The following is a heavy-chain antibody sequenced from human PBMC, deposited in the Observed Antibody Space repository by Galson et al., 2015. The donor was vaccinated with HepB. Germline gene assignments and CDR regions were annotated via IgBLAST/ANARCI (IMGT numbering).Heavy chain of an antibody. Sequence: ETLSLTCTVSGVSIGTYYWSWFRQSPGKRMEWLGYIYSDGTTTYSPSLKSRIRISVDTAKRRLSLTVRSVTAADTAVYSCASHPDYGDYWGQGTLVTVSS. CDR2: IYSDGTT. CDR1: GVSIGTYY. J-gene: IGHJ4*01. V-gene: IGHV4-4*09. CDR3: ASHPDYGDY.